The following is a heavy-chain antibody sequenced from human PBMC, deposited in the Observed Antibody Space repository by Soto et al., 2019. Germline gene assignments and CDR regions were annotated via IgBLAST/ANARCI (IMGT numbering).Heavy chain of an antibody. CDR3: GSLGILNAFDI. D-gene: IGHD7-27*01. Sequence: SVKVSCNDSRGTFSSYAINWVRQAPGQGLEWMGGIIPIVGTANYAQMFQGRVTITADESTSTAYMELNGLRSEVTALSYGGSLGILNAFDIWGRGTMVTVS. V-gene: IGHV1-69*13. CDR1: RGTFSSYA. J-gene: IGHJ3*02. CDR2: IIPIVGTA.